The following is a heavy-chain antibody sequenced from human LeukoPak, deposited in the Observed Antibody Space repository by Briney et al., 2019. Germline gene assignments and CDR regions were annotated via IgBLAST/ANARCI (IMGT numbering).Heavy chain of an antibody. Sequence: SGGSLRLSCAASGFTFSSYGMHWVRQPPGKGLEWVAFIWFDGTKKYYAASVKGRFTISRDNSKKTLYLQMNSLRAEDTAVYYCAKVRQYYDRSGYTLDNWGQGTLVTVSS. CDR3: AKVRQYYDRSGYTLDN. D-gene: IGHD3-22*01. V-gene: IGHV3-30*02. J-gene: IGHJ4*02. CDR1: GFTFSSYG. CDR2: IWFDGTKK.